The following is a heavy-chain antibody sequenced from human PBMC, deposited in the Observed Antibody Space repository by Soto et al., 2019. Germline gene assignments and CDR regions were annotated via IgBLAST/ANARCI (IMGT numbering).Heavy chain of an antibody. CDR2: IIPIFGTA. V-gene: IGHV1-69*13. D-gene: IGHD6-13*01. CDR3: ARQPAYRRYSYNAMGV. Sequence: SVKVSCKASGGTFSSYALSWVRQAPGQGLEWMGGIIPIFGTANYAQKFQGRVTITADESTSTAYMGLSSLRSEDTAVYYCARQPAYRRYSYNAMGVCGQGPTITVSS. CDR1: GGTFSSYA. J-gene: IGHJ6*02.